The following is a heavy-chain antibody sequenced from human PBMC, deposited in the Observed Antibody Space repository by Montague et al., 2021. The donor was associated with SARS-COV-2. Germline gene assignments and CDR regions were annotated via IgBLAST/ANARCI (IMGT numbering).Heavy chain of an antibody. CDR3: AKDNQWGFYYMDV. CDR2: ISWNSGSI. V-gene: IGHV3-9*01. Sequence: SLRLSCAASGFTFGDYAMHWVRQAPGKGLEWVSGISWNSGSIGYAGSVKGQFAISGDNAKNSLYLQMNSLRAEDTALYYCAKDNQWGFYYMDVWGKGTTVTVSS. D-gene: IGHD1-26*01. J-gene: IGHJ6*03. CDR1: GFTFGDYA.